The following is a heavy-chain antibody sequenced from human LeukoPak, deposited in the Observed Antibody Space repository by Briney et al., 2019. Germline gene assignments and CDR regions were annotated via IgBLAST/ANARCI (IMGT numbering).Heavy chain of an antibody. Sequence: GSLRLSCAASGFTFSSYWMSWVRQPPGKGLEWIGEINHSGSTNYNPSLKSRVTISVDTSKNQFSLKLSSVTAADTAVYYCAGSITMVRGVIRYFDYWGQGTLVTVSS. D-gene: IGHD3-10*01. CDR1: GFTFSSYW. J-gene: IGHJ4*02. CDR2: INHSGST. V-gene: IGHV4-34*08. CDR3: AGSITMVRGVIRYFDY.